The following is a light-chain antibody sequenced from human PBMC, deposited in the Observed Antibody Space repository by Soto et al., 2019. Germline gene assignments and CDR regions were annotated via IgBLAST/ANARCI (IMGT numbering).Light chain of an antibody. CDR1: QSISSY. CDR2: AAS. CDR3: KQSYSTIN. V-gene: IGKV1-39*01. Sequence: DIQMTHSPSSLSASVLYIVTITFRSSQSISSYLNWYQQKPGKAPKLLIYAASSLQSGVPSRFSGSGSGTDFTLTISSLQPEDFATYYCKQSYSTINFGPGTKVDIK. J-gene: IGKJ3*01.